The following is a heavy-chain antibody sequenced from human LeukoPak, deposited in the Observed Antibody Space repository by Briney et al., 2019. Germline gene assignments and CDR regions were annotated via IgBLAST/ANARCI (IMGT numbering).Heavy chain of an antibody. Sequence: GGSLRLSCAASGFTFSSYAMHWVRQAPGKGLEWVAVISYDGSNKYYADSVKGRFTISRDNSKNTLYLQMNSLRAEDTAVYYCARDRTHGALSDAFDIWGQGTMVTVSS. CDR1: GFTFSSYA. V-gene: IGHV3-30-3*01. CDR2: ISYDGSNK. CDR3: ARDRTHGALSDAFDI. J-gene: IGHJ3*02. D-gene: IGHD1-26*01.